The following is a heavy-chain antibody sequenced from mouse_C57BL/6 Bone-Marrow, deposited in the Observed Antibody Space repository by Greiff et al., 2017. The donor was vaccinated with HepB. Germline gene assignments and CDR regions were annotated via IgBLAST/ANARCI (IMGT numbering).Heavy chain of an antibody. D-gene: IGHD6-1*02. CDR3: ARRQLRRGWFAY. V-gene: IGHV1-50*01. CDR2: IVPADSNT. Sequence: QVHVKQPGAELVKPGASVKLSCKASGYTFTSYWMEWVKQRPGQGLEWIGEIVPADSNTNYNEKFKGKATLTVDTSSNTAYMQLSSLTTEDSAIYYCARRQLRRGWFAYWGQGTLVTVSA. J-gene: IGHJ3*01. CDR1: GYTFTSYW.